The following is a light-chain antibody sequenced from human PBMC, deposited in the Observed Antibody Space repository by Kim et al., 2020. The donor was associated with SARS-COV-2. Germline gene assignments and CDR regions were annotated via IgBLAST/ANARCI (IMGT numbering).Light chain of an antibody. J-gene: IGLJ3*02. V-gene: IGLV4-69*01. CDR1: SGHSSYA. Sequence: AAVKLTCTTGSGHSSYARAWHEQQPEKGPRYLMKLKSDGGHSRGDGIPDRFSGSSSGAERYLTISSLQSDDEADYYCQTWGTGIRVFGGGTKLTVL. CDR3: QTWGTGIRV. CDR2: LKSDGGH.